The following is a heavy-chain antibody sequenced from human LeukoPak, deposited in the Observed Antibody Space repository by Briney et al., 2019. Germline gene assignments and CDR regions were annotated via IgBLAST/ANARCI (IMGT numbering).Heavy chain of an antibody. D-gene: IGHD1-26*01. CDR1: GGSISSSSYY. CDR3: ARHGIVGATAFDY. CDR2: IYTGGST. V-gene: IGHV4-61*02. Sequence: PSETLSLTCTVSGGSISSSSYYWTWIRQPAGKGLEWIGRIYTGGSTNYNPSLESRVTMSVDTSKNQFSLKLNSVTAADTAVYYCARHGIVGATAFDYWGQGTLVTVSS. J-gene: IGHJ4*02.